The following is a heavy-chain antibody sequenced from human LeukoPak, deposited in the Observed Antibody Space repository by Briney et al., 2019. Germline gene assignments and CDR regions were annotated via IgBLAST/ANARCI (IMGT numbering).Heavy chain of an antibody. D-gene: IGHD3-10*01. V-gene: IGHV3-74*01. CDR1: GYTFSTYW. CDR2: INEDGSST. J-gene: IGHJ4*02. Sequence: GGSLRLSCAPSGYTFSTYWMHWIRHGPGKRLVGVSRINEDGSSTSYADSVRGRFTISRDNAKNTLYLQMNSVRAEDTAVYYCTRDTFGARDSWGQGTLVTV. CDR3: TRDTFGARDS.